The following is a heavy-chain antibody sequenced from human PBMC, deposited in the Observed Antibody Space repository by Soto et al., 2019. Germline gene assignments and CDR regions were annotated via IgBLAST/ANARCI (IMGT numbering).Heavy chain of an antibody. CDR1: GYTFTSYG. CDR2: ISAYNGNT. Sequence: ASVKVSCKASGYTFTSYGISWVRQAPGQGLEWMGWISAYNGNTNYAQKLQGRVTMTTDTSTSTAYMELRSLRSDDTAVYDCARYCDFWSGSVRFDPWGQGTLVTVSS. J-gene: IGHJ5*02. D-gene: IGHD3-3*01. V-gene: IGHV1-18*01. CDR3: ARYCDFWSGSVRFDP.